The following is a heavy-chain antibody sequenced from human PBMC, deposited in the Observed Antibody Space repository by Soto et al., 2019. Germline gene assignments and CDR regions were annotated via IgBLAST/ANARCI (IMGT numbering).Heavy chain of an antibody. CDR2: VTVTGGST. J-gene: IGHJ5*02. D-gene: IGHD3-10*01. CDR3: ARQRSPEGWFDP. V-gene: IGHV3-23*01. Sequence: TVGSLRLSCAASGFTFSSYGVTWVRQAPGKGLEWVSTVTVTGGSTYYADSVKGRFTISRDRSNYTVSLLLNSLRVEDTAIYYCARQRSPEGWFDPWGQGTLVTVSS. CDR1: GFTFSSYG.